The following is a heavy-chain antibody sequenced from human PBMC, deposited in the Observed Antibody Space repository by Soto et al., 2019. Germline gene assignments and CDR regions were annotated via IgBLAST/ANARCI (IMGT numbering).Heavy chain of an antibody. CDR3: ARDPLSSFAMDV. CDR1: GDTFTSYA. D-gene: IGHD3-10*02. J-gene: IGHJ6*02. CDR2: IIPAFGKT. V-gene: IGHV1-69*18. Sequence: QVQLVQSGAEVKKPGSSVKVSCKASGDTFTSYAVSWVRQAPGQGLEWMGKIIPAFGKTYYAQKFQGRLTISADDSTSTAYMELSSLVSADTAVYYCARDPLSSFAMDVWGQGTTVTVSS.